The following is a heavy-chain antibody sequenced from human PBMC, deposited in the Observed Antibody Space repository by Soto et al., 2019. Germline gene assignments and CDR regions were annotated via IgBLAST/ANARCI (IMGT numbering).Heavy chain of an antibody. CDR3: AKVWEGDHDFDY. CDR2: IYYSGST. D-gene: IGHD1-26*01. CDR1: GGSISSDGYY. J-gene: IGHJ4*02. V-gene: IGHV4-31*03. Sequence: QVQLKESGPGLVKPSQTLSLTCIVSGGSISSDGYYWSWIRQHPGKGLEWVGYIYYSGSTYYNPSLKRRVTVPVDPSENQFALKLSSVTAADPAVYYGAKVWEGDHDFDYWGQGTLVTVSS.